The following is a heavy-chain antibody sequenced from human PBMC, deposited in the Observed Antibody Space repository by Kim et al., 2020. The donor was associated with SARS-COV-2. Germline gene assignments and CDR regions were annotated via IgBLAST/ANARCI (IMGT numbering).Heavy chain of an antibody. CDR3: ARGYYGIVGVGSLGDI. J-gene: IGHJ3*02. V-gene: IGHV4-34*01. CDR2: INHSGST. Sequence: SETLSLTCAVYGGSFSGYYWSWIRQPPGKGLEWIGEINHSGSTNYNPSLKSRVTISVDTSKNQFSLKLSSVTAADTAVYYCARGYYGIVGVGSLGDIWGQGTMVTVSS. D-gene: IGHD1-26*01. CDR1: GGSFSGYY.